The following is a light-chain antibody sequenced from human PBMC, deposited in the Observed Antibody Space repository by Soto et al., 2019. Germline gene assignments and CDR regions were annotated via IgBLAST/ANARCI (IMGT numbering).Light chain of an antibody. Sequence: DIQMTQSPSTLSGSVGDRVTITCRASQTISSWLAWYQQKPGKAPKLLIYKASSLQSGVPSTFSGSGSETEFTLTISGLQPGDSATYYCQQYNSYSPTCGQGTKVDIK. CDR3: QQYNSYSPT. CDR2: KAS. J-gene: IGKJ1*01. V-gene: IGKV1-5*03. CDR1: QTISSW.